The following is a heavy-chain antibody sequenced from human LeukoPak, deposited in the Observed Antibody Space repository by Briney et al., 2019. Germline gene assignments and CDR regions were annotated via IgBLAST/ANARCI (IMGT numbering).Heavy chain of an antibody. J-gene: IGHJ5*02. CDR2: INAGNGNT. CDR1: GYTFTSYA. D-gene: IGHD2-2*02. CDR3: ARDKGGCSSTSCYTRWFDP. V-gene: IGHV1-3*01. Sequence: ASVKVSCTASGYTFTSYAMHWVRQAPGQRLKWMGWINAGNGNTKYSQKFQGRVTITRDTSASTAYMELSSLRSEDTAVYYCARDKGGCSSTSCYTRWFDPWGQGTLVTVSS.